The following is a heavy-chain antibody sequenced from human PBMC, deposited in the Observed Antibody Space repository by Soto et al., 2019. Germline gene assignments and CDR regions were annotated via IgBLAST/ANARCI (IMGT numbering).Heavy chain of an antibody. Sequence: QVQLVESGGGVVQPGRSLRLSCAASGFTFSSYAMHWVRQAPGKGLEWVAVISYDGSNKYYADSVKGRFTISRDNYKNTLYLHINSLRAEDTAVYYCARDGDYDWYYFDYWGQGTLVTVSS. J-gene: IGHJ4*02. CDR2: ISYDGSNK. CDR1: GFTFSSYA. V-gene: IGHV3-30-3*01. D-gene: IGHD3-16*01. CDR3: ARDGDYDWYYFDY.